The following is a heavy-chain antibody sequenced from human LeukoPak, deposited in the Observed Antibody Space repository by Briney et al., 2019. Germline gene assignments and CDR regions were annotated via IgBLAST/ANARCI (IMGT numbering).Heavy chain of an antibody. J-gene: IGHJ6*02. CDR3: ARVGGTNYYYYGMDV. D-gene: IGHD2-2*01. CDR2: IYDSGST. V-gene: IGHV4-61*08. Sequence: SSQTLSLTCTVSGGSISSGGYYWSWIRQHPGKGLEWIGYIYDSGSTNYNPSLKSRVTISVDTSKNQFSLKLSSVTAADTAVYYCARVGGTNYYYYGMDVWGQGTTVTVSS. CDR1: GGSISSGGYY.